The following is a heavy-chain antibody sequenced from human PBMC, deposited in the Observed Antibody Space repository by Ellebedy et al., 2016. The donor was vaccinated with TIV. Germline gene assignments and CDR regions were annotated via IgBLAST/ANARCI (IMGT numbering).Heavy chain of an antibody. CDR3: ARDATSILTGYWISSGFDY. Sequence: SETLSLXCTVSGGSVSSGSYYWSWIRQHPGKGLEWIGYIYYSGSTYYNPSLKSRVTISVDTSKNQFSLKLSSVTAADTAVYYCARDATSILTGYWISSGFDYWGQGTLVTVSS. V-gene: IGHV4-31*03. D-gene: IGHD3-9*01. CDR2: IYYSGST. J-gene: IGHJ4*02. CDR1: GGSVSSGSYY.